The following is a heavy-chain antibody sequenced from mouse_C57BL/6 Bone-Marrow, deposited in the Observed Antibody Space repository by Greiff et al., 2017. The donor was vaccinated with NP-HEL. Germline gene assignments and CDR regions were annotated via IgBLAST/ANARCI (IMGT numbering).Heavy chain of an antibody. CDR2: INPSSGYT. V-gene: IGHV1-4*01. CDR3: AAYGNYGAYAMDY. D-gene: IGHD2-1*01. Sequence: QVQLQQSGAELARPGASVKLSCKASGYTFTSYTMHWVKQRPGQGLEWIGYINPSSGYTKYNQKFKDKATLTADKSSSTAYMQLSSLTSEDSAVYYCAAYGNYGAYAMDYWGQGTSVTGSS. CDR1: GYTFTSYT. J-gene: IGHJ4*01.